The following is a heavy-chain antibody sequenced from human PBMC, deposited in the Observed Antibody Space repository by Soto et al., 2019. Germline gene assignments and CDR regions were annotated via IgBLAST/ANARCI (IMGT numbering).Heavy chain of an antibody. CDR3: TRDIYRTITTIDY. D-gene: IGHD1-1*01. V-gene: IGHV3-9*01. Sequence: VQLVESGGGLVQPGRSLRLSCAASGFNFDDYAMNWVRQAPGKGREWVSGISWNGAYIGYADSVKGRFTIYRDNAKNSLTLQKNSLRPEDTALYYCTRDIYRTITTIDYWGQGTLVTVSS. J-gene: IGHJ4*02. CDR1: GFNFDDYA. CDR2: ISWNGAYI.